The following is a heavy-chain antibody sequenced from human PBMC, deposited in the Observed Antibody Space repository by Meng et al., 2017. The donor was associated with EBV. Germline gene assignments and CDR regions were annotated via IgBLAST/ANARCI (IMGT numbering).Heavy chain of an antibody. CDR3: ASESGRGYTPDY. Sequence: QGRWVESAVAVRRPGCTVKGPCRTLRVPFRYCAISWVRQAPGQGLVWLGGFLPRLGAPNYAQKFHGRVKITADESTSTHYMDLSSLRSEDTAIYYCASESGRGYTPDYWGQGTLVTVSS. D-gene: IGHD3-10*01. CDR1: RVPFRYCA. V-gene: IGHV1-69*01. J-gene: IGHJ4*02. CDR2: FLPRLGAP.